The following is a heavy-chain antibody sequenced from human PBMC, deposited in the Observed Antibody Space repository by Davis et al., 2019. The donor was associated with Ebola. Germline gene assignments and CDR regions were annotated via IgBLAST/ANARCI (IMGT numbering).Heavy chain of an antibody. V-gene: IGHV1-2*02. CDR3: AAAVVVPATNFYYYGMDV. J-gene: IGHJ6*02. Sequence: ASVKVSCKASGYTFTGYYVHWVRQAPGQGLEWMGWINPKSDGTNYAQKFQGRVTMTSDTSISTAYMDLSSLRSEDTAVYYCAAAVVVPATNFYYYGMDVWGQGITVTVSS. D-gene: IGHD2-2*01. CDR1: GYTFTGYY. CDR2: INPKSDGT.